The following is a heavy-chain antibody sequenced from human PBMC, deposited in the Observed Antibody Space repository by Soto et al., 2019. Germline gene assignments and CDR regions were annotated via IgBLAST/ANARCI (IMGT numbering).Heavy chain of an antibody. CDR2: INAGNGNT. V-gene: IGHV1-3*01. J-gene: IGHJ6*03. Sequence: ASVKVSCKASGYTFTCYSMHWLRQAPGQRLEWMGWINAGNGNTKYSQKFQGRVTITRDTSASTAYMELSSLRSEDTAVYYCARSNAQYYYYMEVLGKGTTVTVSS. CDR3: ARSNAQYYYYMEV. CDR1: GYTFTCYS.